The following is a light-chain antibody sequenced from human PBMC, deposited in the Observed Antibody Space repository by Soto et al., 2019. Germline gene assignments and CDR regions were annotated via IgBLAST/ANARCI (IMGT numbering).Light chain of an antibody. Sequence: ETVLTQPPRTLCLSPGERATPSCTASQTVRNNYLAWYQQKPGQAPRLLIDDASSRATGIPDRFSGGGSGTDFTLTISRLEPEDFAVYYCQQFSSYPLTFGGGTKVDIK. J-gene: IGKJ4*01. CDR2: DAS. V-gene: IGKV3-20*01. CDR3: QQFSSYPLT. CDR1: QTVRNNY.